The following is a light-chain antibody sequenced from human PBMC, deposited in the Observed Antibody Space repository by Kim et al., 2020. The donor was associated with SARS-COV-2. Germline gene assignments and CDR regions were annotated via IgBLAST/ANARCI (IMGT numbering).Light chain of an antibody. CDR1: QGIGNY. V-gene: IGKV1-27*01. CDR2: AAS. Sequence: ASVGDRVTITCRASQGIGNYLAWYQQKLGKVPNLLIYAASTLQSGVPSRFSGSGSGTDFTLTITSLQPEDVATYYCQKYNSAPRTFGQGTKVDIK. CDR3: QKYNSAPRT. J-gene: IGKJ1*01.